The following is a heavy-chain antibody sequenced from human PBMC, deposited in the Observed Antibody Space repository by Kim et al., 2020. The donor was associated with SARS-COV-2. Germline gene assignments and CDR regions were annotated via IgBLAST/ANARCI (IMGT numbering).Heavy chain of an antibody. J-gene: IGHJ4*02. D-gene: IGHD6-13*01. V-gene: IGHV3-33*01. CDR1: GFTFSSYG. Sequence: GGSLRLSCAASGFTFSSYGMHWVRQAPGKGLEWVAVIWYDGSNKYYADSVKGRFTISRDNSKNTLYLQMNSLRAEDTAVYYCARGSRIAAAGNIDYWGQGTLVTVSS. CDR2: IWYDGSNK. CDR3: ARGSRIAAAGNIDY.